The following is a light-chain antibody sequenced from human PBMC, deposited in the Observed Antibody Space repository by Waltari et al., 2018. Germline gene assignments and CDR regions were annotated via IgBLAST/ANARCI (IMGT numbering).Light chain of an antibody. V-gene: IGLV1-44*01. CDR1: SPNIGSNP. Sequence: QSVLTQPPSASGTPGQRVTISCSGSSPNIGSNPVNWYQQLPGTAPKLLIYRNNQRPSGVPDRFSGSKSGTSASLAISGLQSEDEADYYCAAWDDSLNGVVFGGGTKLTVL. CDR3: AAWDDSLNGVV. J-gene: IGLJ2*01. CDR2: RNN.